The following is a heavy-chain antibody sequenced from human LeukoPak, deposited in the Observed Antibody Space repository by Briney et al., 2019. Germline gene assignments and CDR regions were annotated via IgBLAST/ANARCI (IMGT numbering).Heavy chain of an antibody. Sequence: GGSLRLSCAASGFTFSSYAMSWVRQAPGKRLEGVSAISGSGGSTYYADSVRGRFTISRDNAKNSLYLQMNSLRVEDTAIYYCARDTFGDASMDLLDYWGQGTLVTVSS. D-gene: IGHD5-18*01. CDR1: GFTFSSYA. CDR2: ISGSGGST. CDR3: ARDTFGDASMDLLDY. J-gene: IGHJ4*02. V-gene: IGHV3-23*01.